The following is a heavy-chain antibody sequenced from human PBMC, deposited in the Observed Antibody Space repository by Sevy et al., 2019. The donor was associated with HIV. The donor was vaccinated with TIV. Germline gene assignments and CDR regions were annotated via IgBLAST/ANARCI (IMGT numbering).Heavy chain of an antibody. V-gene: IGHV3-30*02. CDR1: GFTFSNFG. CDR2: IRYDGSDK. D-gene: IGHD6-13*01. Sequence: GGSLRLSCTASGFTFSNFGMHWVRQVPGKGLEWVSFIRYDGSDKYYAASVKGRFTISRDDSKNTLYLQMDSLRAEDTAIYYCAKDLAGPGRRYFDYWGQGTLVTVSS. J-gene: IGHJ4*02. CDR3: AKDLAGPGRRYFDY.